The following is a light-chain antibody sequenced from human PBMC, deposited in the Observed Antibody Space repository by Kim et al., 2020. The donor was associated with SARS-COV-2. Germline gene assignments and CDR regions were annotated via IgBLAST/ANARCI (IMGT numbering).Light chain of an antibody. CDR2: RNN. Sequence: ELTQAPSASGTPGQRVTISCSGSSSNIGSNYVYWYQQLPGTAPKLLIYRNNQRPSGVPARFSGSKSGTSASLAISGLRSEDEADYYCAAWDDSLSGHWVFGGGTQLTVL. V-gene: IGLV1-47*01. CDR1: SSNIGSNY. CDR3: AAWDDSLSGHWV. J-gene: IGLJ3*02.